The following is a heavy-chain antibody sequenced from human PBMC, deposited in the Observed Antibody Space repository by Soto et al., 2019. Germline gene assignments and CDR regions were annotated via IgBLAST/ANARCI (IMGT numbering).Heavy chain of an antibody. V-gene: IGHV1-69*13. CDR2: IIPIFGTA. J-gene: IGHJ6*02. CDR3: ASKGVGYYGSGSYYNRYYYYYGMDV. Sequence: SVKVSCKASGGTFSRYAISWVRQAPEQGLEWMGGIIPIFGTANYAQKFQGRVTITADESTSTAYMELSSLRSEDTAVYYCASKGVGYYGSGSYYNRYYYYYGMDVWGQGTTVTVSS. D-gene: IGHD3-10*01. CDR1: GGTFSRYA.